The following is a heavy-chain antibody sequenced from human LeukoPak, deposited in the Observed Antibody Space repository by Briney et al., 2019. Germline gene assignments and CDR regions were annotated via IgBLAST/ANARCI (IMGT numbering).Heavy chain of an antibody. CDR3: AKPLVSDYYDSSGYWGY. Sequence: GGSLRLSCAASGFTFNSYAMNWVRQAPGKGLEWVSAISGSGDSTYYSDSVKGRFTISRDNSKNTLYVQMNSLRAEDTAVYYCAKPLVSDYYDSSGYWGYWGQGTLVTVSS. CDR2: ISGSGDST. CDR1: GFTFNSYA. D-gene: IGHD3-22*01. J-gene: IGHJ4*02. V-gene: IGHV3-23*01.